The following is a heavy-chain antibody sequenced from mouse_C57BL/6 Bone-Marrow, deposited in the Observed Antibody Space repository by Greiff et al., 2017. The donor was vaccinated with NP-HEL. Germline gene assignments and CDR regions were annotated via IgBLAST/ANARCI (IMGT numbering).Heavy chain of an antibody. CDR2: IYPGSGST. CDR3: ARTDSFYAMDY. D-gene: IGHD2-12*01. V-gene: IGHV1-55*01. CDR1: GYTFTSYW. Sequence: QVQLQQPGAELVKPGASVKMSCKASGYTFTSYWITWVKQRPGQGLEWIGDIYPGSGSTHYNEKFKSKATLTVDTSSSTAYMQLSSLTSEDSAVYYCARTDSFYAMDYWGQGTSVTVSS. J-gene: IGHJ4*01.